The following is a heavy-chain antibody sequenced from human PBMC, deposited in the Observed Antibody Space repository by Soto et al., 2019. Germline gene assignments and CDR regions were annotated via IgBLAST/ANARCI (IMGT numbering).Heavy chain of an antibody. CDR2: ISGSGGST. J-gene: IGHJ4*02. Sequence: GGSXRLSCASSVFTCISYAMIWVRHAPGKGLEWVSAISGSGGSTYYADSVKGRFTISRDNSKNTLYLQMNSLRAEDTAVYYCEKDMRYGDYVLKTFEYWGQGTLVTVSS. V-gene: IGHV3-23*01. D-gene: IGHD4-17*01. CDR1: VFTCISYA. CDR3: EKDMRYGDYVLKTFEY.